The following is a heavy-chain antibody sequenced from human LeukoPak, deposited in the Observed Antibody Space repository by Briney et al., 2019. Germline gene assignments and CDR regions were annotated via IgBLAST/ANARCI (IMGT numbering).Heavy chain of an antibody. Sequence: ASVKVSCKASGYTFTGYYMNWVLQAPGQGLEWMGRINPNIGGTSSAKKFEGGVTRPRDTSISTAYKELSRLRSDDTAVYYCARDRRRLGVAGTRWFDPWGQGTLVTISS. CDR2: INPNIGGT. D-gene: IGHD6-19*01. CDR3: ARDRRRLGVAGTRWFDP. V-gene: IGHV1-2*06. J-gene: IGHJ5*02. CDR1: GYTFTGYY.